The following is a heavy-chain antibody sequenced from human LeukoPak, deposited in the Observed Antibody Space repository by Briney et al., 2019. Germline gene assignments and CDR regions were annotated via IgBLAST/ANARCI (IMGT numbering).Heavy chain of an antibody. V-gene: IGHV1-2*02. CDR1: GYTFTGHF. CDR3: ARAQMAEFLDYGANFDF. Sequence: ASVKVSCKASGYTFTGHFMHWVRQAPGQGLEWMGWINPISGGTKYAQNFQGRVTMTRDTSISTAYMELSRLRSDDTAVYYCARAQMAEFLDYGANFDFWGQGTLVTVSS. CDR2: INPISGGT. J-gene: IGHJ4*02. D-gene: IGHD4-17*01.